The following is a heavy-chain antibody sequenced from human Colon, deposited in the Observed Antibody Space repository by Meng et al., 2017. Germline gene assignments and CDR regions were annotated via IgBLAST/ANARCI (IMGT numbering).Heavy chain of an antibody. Sequence: SGPTLVKPTQTLTLTCYFSGFSLTSRGVAVGWVRQPPGEALEWLALIYWDDDERYSQSLRSRLTIAKYNSKNQVLLTMTNMDPVDTATYYCVRCPDFSPSGNYYNTYFDYWGQGAVVTVSS. CDR2: IYWDDDE. CDR1: GFSLTSRGVA. CDR3: VRCPDFSPSGNYYNTYFDY. V-gene: IGHV2-5*02. J-gene: IGHJ4*02. D-gene: IGHD3-10*01.